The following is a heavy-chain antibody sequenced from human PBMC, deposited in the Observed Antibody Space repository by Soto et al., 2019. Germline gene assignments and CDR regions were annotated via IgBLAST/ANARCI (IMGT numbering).Heavy chain of an antibody. CDR3: AKDHGNGWAQYYFDY. Sequence: GGSLRLSCAASGFTFSSYGMHWVRQAPGKGLEWVAVISYDGSNKYYADSVKGRFTISRDNSKNTLYLQMNSLRAEDTAVYYCAKDHGNGWAQYYFDYWGQGTLVTVSS. CDR1: GFTFSSYG. V-gene: IGHV3-30*18. J-gene: IGHJ4*02. D-gene: IGHD6-19*01. CDR2: ISYDGSNK.